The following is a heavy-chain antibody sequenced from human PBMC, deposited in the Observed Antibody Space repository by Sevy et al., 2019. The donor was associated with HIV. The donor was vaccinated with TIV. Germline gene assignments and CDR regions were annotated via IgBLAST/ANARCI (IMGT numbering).Heavy chain of an antibody. J-gene: IGHJ4*02. CDR2: IYYSGST. D-gene: IGHD3-9*01. CDR3: ARAPPYYDILTGRGYCDY. CDR1: GRSMTGYY. V-gene: IGHV4-59*01. Sequence: SETLSLTCTVSGRSMTGYYWTWIRQPPGKGLEWVGYIYYSGSTNYNPSLKSQVTISVDTSKNQFSLELSSVTAADTAVYYCARAPPYYDILTGRGYCDYWGQGTLVTVSS.